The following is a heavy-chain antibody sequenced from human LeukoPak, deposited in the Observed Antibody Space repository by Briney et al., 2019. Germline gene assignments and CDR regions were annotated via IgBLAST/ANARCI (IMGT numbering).Heavy chain of an antibody. D-gene: IGHD6-19*01. V-gene: IGHV7-4-1*02. J-gene: IGHJ6*02. Sequence: ASVKVSCKASGYTFTSYAMNWVRQAPGQGREWMGWINTNTGNPTYAQGFTGRFVFSLDTSVSTAYLQISSLKAEDTAVYYCARDQGSGWSLGVDVWGQGTTVTVSS. CDR3: ARDQGSGWSLGVDV. CDR2: INTNTGNP. CDR1: GYTFTSYA.